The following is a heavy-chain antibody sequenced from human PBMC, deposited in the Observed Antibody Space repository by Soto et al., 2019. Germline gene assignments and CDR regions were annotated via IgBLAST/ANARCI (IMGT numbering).Heavy chain of an antibody. Sequence: SLRLSCAASGFTFSSYAMSWVRPALGKGLEWVSAISGSGGSTYYADSVKGRFTISRDNSKNTLYLQMNSLRAEDTAVYYCAKDPYSSSWYWFDPWGQGTLVTVS. CDR3: AKDPYSSSWYWFDP. CDR2: ISGSGGST. V-gene: IGHV3-23*01. CDR1: GFTFSSYA. D-gene: IGHD6-13*01. J-gene: IGHJ5*02.